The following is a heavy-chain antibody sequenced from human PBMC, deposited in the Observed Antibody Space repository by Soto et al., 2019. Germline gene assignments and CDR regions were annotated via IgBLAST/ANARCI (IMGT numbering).Heavy chain of an antibody. CDR2: IVVGSGNT. D-gene: IGHD3-10*01. CDR1: GFTFTSSA. J-gene: IGHJ3*02. CDR3: AAESVLRWFGELVSGDAFDI. V-gene: IGHV1-58*02. Sequence: SVKVSCKASGFTFTSSAMQWVRQARGQRLEWIGWIVVGSGNTNYAQKFQERVTITRDMSTSTAYMELSSLRSEDTAVYYCAAESVLRWFGELVSGDAFDIWGQGTMVTVSS.